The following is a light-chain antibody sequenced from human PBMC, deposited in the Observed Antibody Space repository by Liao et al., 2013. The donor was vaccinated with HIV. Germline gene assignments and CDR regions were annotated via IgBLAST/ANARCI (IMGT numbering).Light chain of an antibody. CDR2: QDT. J-gene: IGLJ3*02. V-gene: IGLV3-1*01. CDR3: QVWDSSSDQGV. Sequence: SYELTQPPSVSVSPGQTASITCSGDKLGDKYACWYQQRPGQSPVLVIYQDTNRPSGIPERFSGSKSGNTATLTISGTQAMDEADYYCQVWDSSSDQGVFGGGTKLTVL. CDR1: KLGDKY.